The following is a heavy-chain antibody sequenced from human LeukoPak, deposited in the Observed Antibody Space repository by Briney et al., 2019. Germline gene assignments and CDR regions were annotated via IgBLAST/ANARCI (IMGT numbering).Heavy chain of an antibody. V-gene: IGHV3-30*04. Sequence: GGSLRLSCAGSGFFFSDYVMHWVRQAPGKGLEWVAVISFDSTSRYYTDSVKGRFTISRDNSKNTLFLQMDSLKNEDTAMYYCARARGTGYAFGPQADWGQGTLVTVSS. J-gene: IGHJ4*02. CDR2: ISFDSTSR. CDR1: GFFFSDYV. CDR3: ARARGTGYAFGPQAD. D-gene: IGHD1-1*01.